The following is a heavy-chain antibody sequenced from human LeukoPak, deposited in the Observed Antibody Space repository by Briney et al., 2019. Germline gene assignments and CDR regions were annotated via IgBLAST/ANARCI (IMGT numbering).Heavy chain of an antibody. V-gene: IGHV3-23*01. CDR3: AKEPYSSGWYLDY. J-gene: IGHJ4*02. CDR2: VGGSGGGT. Sequence: GGSLRLSCAASGFTFSSYAMSWVRQAPGKGLEWVSAVGGSGGGTYYADSVKGRFTISRDNSKNTLYLQMNSLRAEDTAVYYCAKEPYSSGWYLDYWGQGTLVTVSS. CDR1: GFTFSSYA. D-gene: IGHD6-19*01.